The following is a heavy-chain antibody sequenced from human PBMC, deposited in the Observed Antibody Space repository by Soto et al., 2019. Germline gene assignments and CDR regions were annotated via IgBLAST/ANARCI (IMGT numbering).Heavy chain of an antibody. Sequence: QVQLVESGGGVVQPGRSLRLSCAASGFTFSSYGMHWVRQAPGKGLEWVAVIWYDGSNIYYADSVKGRFTISRDNSKNTLYLQMNSLRAEDTAVYYCARVGDSSGYYPQGDYYYGMDVWGQGTTVTVSS. CDR3: ARVGDSSGYYPQGDYYYGMDV. J-gene: IGHJ6*02. D-gene: IGHD3-22*01. CDR1: GFTFSSYG. CDR2: IWYDGSNI. V-gene: IGHV3-33*01.